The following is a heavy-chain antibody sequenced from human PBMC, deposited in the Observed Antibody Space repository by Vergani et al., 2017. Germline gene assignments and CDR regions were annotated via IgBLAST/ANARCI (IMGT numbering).Heavy chain of an antibody. Sequence: EVQLLESGGGLVQPGGSLRLSCSASGFTFSSYAMNWVRQAPGKGLEYVSAISSNGGSTYYADSVKGRFAISRDKSKNTLYLKMSSLRAEDTAVYSCVKEGAVVTWAYYYLDYWGQGTLVTVSS. CDR3: VKEGAVVTWAYYYLDY. J-gene: IGHJ4*02. CDR1: GFTFSSYA. CDR2: ISSNGGST. V-gene: IGHV3-64D*06. D-gene: IGHD4-23*01.